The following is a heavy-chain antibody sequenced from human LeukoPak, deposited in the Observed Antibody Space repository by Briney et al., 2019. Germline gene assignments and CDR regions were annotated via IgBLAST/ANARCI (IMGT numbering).Heavy chain of an antibody. V-gene: IGHV1-18*01. CDR3: ARAATTGYCSGGSCYYFDY. J-gene: IGHJ4*02. D-gene: IGHD2-15*01. CDR2: ISVYNVNT. CDR1: GYTFTSYG. Sequence: GASVKVSCKASGYTFTSYGISWVRQAPGQGLEWMGWISVYNVNTNYAQKFQGRVTMTRDTSISTAYMELSRLRSDDTAVYYCARAATTGYCSGGSCYYFDYWGQGTLVTVSS.